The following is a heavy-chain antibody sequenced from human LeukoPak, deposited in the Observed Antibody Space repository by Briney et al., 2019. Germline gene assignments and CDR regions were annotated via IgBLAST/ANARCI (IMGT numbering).Heavy chain of an antibody. Sequence: SETLSLTCTVSGGSISSYYWSWIRQPPGKGLEWIGYIYYSGSTNYNPSLKSRVTISVDTSKNQFSLKLSSVTAADTAVYYCARERVNYDSSGYPGYYYYMDVWGKGTTVTISS. CDR1: GGSISSYY. J-gene: IGHJ6*03. V-gene: IGHV4-59*01. CDR3: ARERVNYDSSGYPGYYYYMDV. CDR2: IYYSGST. D-gene: IGHD3-22*01.